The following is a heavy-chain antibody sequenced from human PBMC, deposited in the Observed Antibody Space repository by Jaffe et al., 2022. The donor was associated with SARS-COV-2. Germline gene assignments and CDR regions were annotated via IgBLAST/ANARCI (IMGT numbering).Heavy chain of an antibody. CDR2: ISSSGSTI. CDR3: ARAVRDSSGWYRFRY. D-gene: IGHD6-19*01. Sequence: EVQLVESGGGLVQPGGSLRLSCAASGFTFSSYEMNWVRQAPGKGLEWVSYISSSGSTIYYADSVKGRFTISRDNAKNSLYLQMNSLRAEDTAVYYCARAVRDSSGWYRFRYWGQGTLVTVSS. CDR1: GFTFSSYE. J-gene: IGHJ4*02. V-gene: IGHV3-48*03.